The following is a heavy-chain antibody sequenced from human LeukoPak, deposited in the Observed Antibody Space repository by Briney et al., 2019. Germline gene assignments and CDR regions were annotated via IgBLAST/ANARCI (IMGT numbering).Heavy chain of an antibody. J-gene: IGHJ4*02. Sequence: GGSLRLSCAASGFTFDDYAMHWVRQAPGKGLEWVSVISWNSGSIGYADSVKGRFTISRDNAKNSLYLQMNSLRAEDMALYYCAKDKFRGGSSSSSLDYWGQGTLVTVSS. CDR2: ISWNSGSI. V-gene: IGHV3-9*03. CDR1: GFTFDDYA. D-gene: IGHD6-6*01. CDR3: AKDKFRGGSSSSSLDY.